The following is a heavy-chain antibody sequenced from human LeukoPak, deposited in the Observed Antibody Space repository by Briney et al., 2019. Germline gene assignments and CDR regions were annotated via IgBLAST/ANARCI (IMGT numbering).Heavy chain of an antibody. J-gene: IGHJ4*02. CDR1: GFTFSSYR. D-gene: IGHD1-7*01. V-gene: IGHV3-30*02. Sequence: PGGSLRLSCAASGFTFSSYRMHWVPQAPGKGPECVAFIRYDGSNKYYPDSVKGRFTISRDNSKNTLYLQMNSLRAEDTAVYYCAKGLGNWNSEYYFDYWGQGTLVTVSS. CDR3: AKGLGNWNSEYYFDY. CDR2: IRYDGSNK.